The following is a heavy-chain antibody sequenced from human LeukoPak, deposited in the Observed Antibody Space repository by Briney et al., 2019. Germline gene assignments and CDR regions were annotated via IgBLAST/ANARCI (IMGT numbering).Heavy chain of an antibody. D-gene: IGHD3-22*01. Sequence: HAGGSLRLSCAASGFTVSSNYMSWVRQAPGKGLEWVSAISGSGGSTYYADSVKGRFTISRGNSKNTLYLQMNSLRAEDTAVYYCAKVQPEYYYDSSGYFDYWGQGTLVTVSS. CDR2: ISGSGGST. J-gene: IGHJ4*02. V-gene: IGHV3-23*01. CDR1: GFTVSSNY. CDR3: AKVQPEYYYDSSGYFDY.